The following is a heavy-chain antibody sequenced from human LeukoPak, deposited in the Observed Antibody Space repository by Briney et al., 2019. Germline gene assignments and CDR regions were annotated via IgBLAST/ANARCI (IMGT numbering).Heavy chain of an antibody. Sequence: GRSLRLSCAASGFTFSSYGMHWVRQAPGEGLEWVAVIWYDGSNKYYADSVRGRFTISRDNSKNTPYLQMNSLRAEDTAVYYCARVGNNWNDGDYYYYYGMDVWGQGTTVTVSS. CDR3: ARVGNNWNDGDYYYYYGMDV. CDR1: GFTFSSYG. J-gene: IGHJ6*02. CDR2: IWYDGSNK. D-gene: IGHD1-20*01. V-gene: IGHV3-33*01.